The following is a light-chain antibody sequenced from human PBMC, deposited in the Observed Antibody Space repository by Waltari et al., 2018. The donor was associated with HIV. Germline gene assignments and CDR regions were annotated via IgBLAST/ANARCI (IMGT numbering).Light chain of an antibody. CDR2: DNS. J-gene: IGLJ2*01. V-gene: IGLV3-21*02. Sequence: SYVLTQPPSVSVAPGQTASIPCGGNKIGSVHWYQQKPGQAPVMVVYDNSGRPSGIPERFSGSNFGNTATLTISGVEAGDEADYYCQVWDSNADHLVVFGGGTKLTV. CDR3: QVWDSNADHLVV. CDR1: KIGS.